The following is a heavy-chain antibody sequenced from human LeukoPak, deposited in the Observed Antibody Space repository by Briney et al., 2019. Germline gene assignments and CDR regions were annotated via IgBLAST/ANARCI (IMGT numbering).Heavy chain of an antibody. J-gene: IGHJ4*02. CDR3: ARDWSDTIFGVVNDY. D-gene: IGHD3-3*01. CDR2: VNSDGSST. V-gene: IGHV3-74*01. Sequence: GGSLRLSCVVSGFTFRDYWMHWVRHAPGKGLVWVSRVNSDGSSTIYADSVKRRFTISRDNAKNTLYLQMNSLRAEDTAVYYCARDWSDTIFGVVNDYWGQGTLVTVSS. CDR1: GFTFRDYW.